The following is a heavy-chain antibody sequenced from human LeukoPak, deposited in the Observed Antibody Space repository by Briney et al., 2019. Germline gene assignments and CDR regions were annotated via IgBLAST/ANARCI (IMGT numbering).Heavy chain of an antibody. J-gene: IGHJ4*02. Sequence: GGSLRLSCAASGFTFDDYAMHWVWQAPGKGLEWVSGISWNSGSIGYADSVKGRFTISRDNAKNSLYLQMNSLRAEDTALYYCAKGGSTSPNGFFSYWGQGTLVTASS. CDR3: AKGGSTSPNGFFSY. V-gene: IGHV3-9*01. D-gene: IGHD2-2*01. CDR1: GFTFDDYA. CDR2: ISWNSGSI.